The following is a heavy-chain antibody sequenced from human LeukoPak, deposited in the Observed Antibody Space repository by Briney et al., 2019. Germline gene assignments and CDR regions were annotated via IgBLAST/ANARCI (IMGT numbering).Heavy chain of an antibody. V-gene: IGHV3-23*01. CDR2: ISGSGGST. Sequence: GGSLRLSCAASGFTFSSYSMNWVRQAPGKGLEWVSAISGSGGSTYYADSVKGRFTISRDNSKNTLYLQMNSLRAEDTAVYYCAKDLASGYYDFWSGPIDYYGMDVWGQGTTVTVSS. J-gene: IGHJ6*02. CDR3: AKDLASGYYDFWSGPIDYYGMDV. D-gene: IGHD3-3*01. CDR1: GFTFSSYS.